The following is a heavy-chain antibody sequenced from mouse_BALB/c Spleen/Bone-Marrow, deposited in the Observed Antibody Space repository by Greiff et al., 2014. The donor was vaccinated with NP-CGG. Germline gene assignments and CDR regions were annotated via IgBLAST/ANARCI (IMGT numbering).Heavy chain of an antibody. J-gene: IGHJ4*01. D-gene: IGHD2-1*01. V-gene: IGHV1-15*01. Sequence: QVQLEQPGAELVRPGASVALSCKASGYTFTDYDMHWVKQTPVHGLERIGAIDPETGSTAYNQKFKGKATLTADKSSSTAYMELRSLTSEDSAVYSCTSSLYRNYVMPFWRQGTSVTVSS. CDR2: IDPETGST. CDR3: TSSLYRNYVMPF. CDR1: GYTFTDYD.